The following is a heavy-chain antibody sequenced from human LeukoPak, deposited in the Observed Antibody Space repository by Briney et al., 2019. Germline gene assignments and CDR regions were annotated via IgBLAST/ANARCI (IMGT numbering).Heavy chain of an antibody. CDR1: GYTFTGYY. Sequence: ASVKVSCKASGYTFTGYYIHWVRQAPGQGLEWMGWIDPKRGGTNYAQKFQGRVTMTRDTSISTVYMELSRLRSDDTAVLYCARDRRGPLDYWGQGTLVTVSS. CDR3: ARDRRGPLDY. D-gene: IGHD5-12*01. V-gene: IGHV1-2*02. J-gene: IGHJ4*02. CDR2: IDPKRGGT.